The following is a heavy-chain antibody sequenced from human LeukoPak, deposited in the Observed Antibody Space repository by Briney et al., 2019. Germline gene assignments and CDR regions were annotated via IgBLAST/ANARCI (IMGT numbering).Heavy chain of an antibody. D-gene: IGHD2-2*02. CDR1: GGTFSSYA. J-gene: IGHJ6*03. CDR2: IIPIFGTA. Sequence: SVKVSCKASGGTFSSYAISWVRQAPGQGLEWMGRIIPIFGTANYAQKFQGRVTITTDESTSTAYMELSSLRSEDTAVYYCASPTPSRYCSSTSCYIYYMDVWGKGTTVTVSS. V-gene: IGHV1-69*05. CDR3: ASPTPSRYCSSTSCYIYYMDV.